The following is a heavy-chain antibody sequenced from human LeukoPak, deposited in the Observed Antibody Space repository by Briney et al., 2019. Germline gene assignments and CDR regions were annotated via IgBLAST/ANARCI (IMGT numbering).Heavy chain of an antibody. D-gene: IGHD3-10*01. J-gene: IGHJ4*02. V-gene: IGHV3-9*03. CDR1: GFTFDDYA. CDR2: ISWNSGSI. CDR3: AKASIYGYYFDY. Sequence: GGSLRLXCAASGFTFDDYAMHWVRQAPGKGLEWVSGISWNSGSIGYADSVKGRFTISRDNAKNSLYLQMNSLRAEDMALYYCAKASIYGYYFDYWGQGTLVTVSS.